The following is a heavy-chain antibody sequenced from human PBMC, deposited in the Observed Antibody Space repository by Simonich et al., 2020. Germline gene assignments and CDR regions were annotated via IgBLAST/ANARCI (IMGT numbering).Heavy chain of an antibody. CDR2: INPNSGGT. Sequence: QVQLVQSGAEVKKPGASVKVSCKASGYTFTGYYMHWMRQAPGQGLERMGWINPNSGGTNDAQKIQGRVTMTRDTSISTAYMELSRLRADDTAVYYCARNGLVGILKAFDIWGQGTMVTVSS. V-gene: IGHV1-2*02. CDR3: ARNGLVGILKAFDI. J-gene: IGHJ3*02. D-gene: IGHD2-21*01. CDR1: GYTFTGYY.